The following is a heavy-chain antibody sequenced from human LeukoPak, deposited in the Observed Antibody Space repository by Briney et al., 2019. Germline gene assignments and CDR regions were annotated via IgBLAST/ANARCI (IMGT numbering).Heavy chain of an antibody. CDR3: AKGYCRGNSCYDDRGAFDY. V-gene: IGHV4-38-2*02. CDR2: TYHNGNT. J-gene: IGHJ4*02. Sequence: SETLSLTCTVSGASITSDYYWGWIRQPPGKGLEWIGSTYHNGNTYYNPSLKSRVTISVDTSNNQFSLKLSSVTAADTAVYYCAKGYCRGNSCYDDRGAFDYWGQGTLVTVSS. D-gene: IGHD2-2*01. CDR1: GASITSDYY.